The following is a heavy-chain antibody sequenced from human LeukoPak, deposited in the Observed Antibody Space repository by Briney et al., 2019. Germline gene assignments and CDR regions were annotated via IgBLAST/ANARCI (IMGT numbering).Heavy chain of an antibody. CDR3: AAGYDYRTTFVY. Sequence: PSQTLSLTCTVSGGSISSGGYYWSWIRQHPGKGLEWIGYIYYSGSTYYNPSLKSRVTISVDTSKNQFSLKLSSVTAADTAVYYCAAGYDYRTTFVYWGQGTLVTVSS. V-gene: IGHV4-31*03. CDR1: GGSISSGGYY. J-gene: IGHJ4*02. CDR2: IYYSGST. D-gene: IGHD5-12*01.